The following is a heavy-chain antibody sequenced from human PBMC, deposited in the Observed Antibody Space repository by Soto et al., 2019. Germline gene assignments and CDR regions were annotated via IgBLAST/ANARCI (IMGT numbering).Heavy chain of an antibody. V-gene: IGHV3-30-3*01. D-gene: IGHD2-2*01. CDR2: ISYDGSNK. CDR3: ALQGGYCSSTSCYNWFDP. J-gene: IGHJ5*02. CDR1: GFTFSSYA. Sequence: QVQLVESGGGVVQPGRSLRLSCAASGFTFSSYAMHWVRQAPGKGLEWVAVISYDGSNKYYADSVKGRFTISRDNSKNTLYLQMNSLRAEDTAVYYCALQGGYCSSTSCYNWFDPWGQGTLVTVSS.